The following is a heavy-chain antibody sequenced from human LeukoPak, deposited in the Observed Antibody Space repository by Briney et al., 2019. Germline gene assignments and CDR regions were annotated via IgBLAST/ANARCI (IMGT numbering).Heavy chain of an antibody. V-gene: IGHV3-66*01. J-gene: IGHJ4*02. Sequence: GGSLRLSCAASGFTVSSNYMSWVRQAPGKGLEWVSVIYSGGSTYYADSVKGRFTISRDNSKNTLYLQMNSLRAEDTAVYYCAKDKKYSSGWYYFDYWGQGTLVTVSS. D-gene: IGHD6-19*01. CDR3: AKDKKYSSGWYYFDY. CDR2: IYSGGST. CDR1: GFTVSSNY.